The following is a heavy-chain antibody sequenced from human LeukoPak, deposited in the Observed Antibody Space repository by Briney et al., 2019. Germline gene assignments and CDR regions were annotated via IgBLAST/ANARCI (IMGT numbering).Heavy chain of an antibody. CDR1: GGSLTYYY. CDR2: IYYSGST. J-gene: IGHJ3*02. Sequence: SETLSLTCTVSGGSLTYYYWTWIRQSPGRRPEWIGYIYYSGSTHYNPSLESRVAISVDTSKNQFSLKLSSVTAADTAVYYCYRGYGDAFDIWGQGTMVTVSS. CDR3: YRGYGDAFDI. D-gene: IGHD3-10*01. V-gene: IGHV4-59*12.